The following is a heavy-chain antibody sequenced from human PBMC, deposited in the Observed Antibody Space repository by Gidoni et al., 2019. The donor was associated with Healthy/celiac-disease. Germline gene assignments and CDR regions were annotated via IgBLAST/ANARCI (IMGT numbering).Heavy chain of an antibody. Sequence: QVQLVQSGAEVKKPGSSVKVSCKASGGTFSSYAISWVRQAPGQWREWMGGIIPSFGTANYAQKFQGRVTITADESTSTAYMELSSLRSEDTAVYYCARDPVARLLWFGELFYGMDVWGQGTTVTVSS. D-gene: IGHD3-10*01. CDR1: GGTFSSYA. J-gene: IGHJ6*02. CDR2: IIPSFGTA. CDR3: ARDPVARLLWFGELFYGMDV. V-gene: IGHV1-69*01.